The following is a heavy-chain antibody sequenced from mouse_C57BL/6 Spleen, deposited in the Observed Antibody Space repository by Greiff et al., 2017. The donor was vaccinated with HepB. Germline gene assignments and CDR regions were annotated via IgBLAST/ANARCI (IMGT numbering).Heavy chain of an antibody. D-gene: IGHD3-1*01. J-gene: IGHJ2*01. CDR3: ARSRGINQYDYFDY. CDR2: IDPNSGGT. V-gene: IGHV1-72*01. CDR1: GYTFTSYW. Sequence: VQLQQPGTELVKPGASVKLSCKASGYTFTSYWMHWVKQRPGQGLEWIGRIDPNSGGTKYNEKFKSKATLTVDKPSSTAYMQLSSLTSEDSAVYYCARSRGINQYDYFDYWGQGTTLTVSS.